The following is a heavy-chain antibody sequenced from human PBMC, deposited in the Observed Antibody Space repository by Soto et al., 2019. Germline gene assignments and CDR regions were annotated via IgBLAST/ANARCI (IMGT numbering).Heavy chain of an antibody. CDR2: LSYDGKFA. V-gene: IGHV3-30*18. Sequence: QMQLVESGGAVVQPGISLRVSCAASGSSFISSGMHWVRQARDKGLEWVASLSYDGKFAHYADSVKGRFTISRDNSRNTLYLDMKSLRPDDSAVYYCAKGWFRSSDYWGQGTLVTVSS. CDR3: AKGWFRSSDY. J-gene: IGHJ4*02. D-gene: IGHD1-26*01. CDR1: GSSFISSG.